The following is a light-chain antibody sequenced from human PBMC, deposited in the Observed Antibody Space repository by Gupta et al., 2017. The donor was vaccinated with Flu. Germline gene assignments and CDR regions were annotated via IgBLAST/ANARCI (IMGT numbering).Light chain of an antibody. CDR1: AVPNQY. J-gene: IGLJ1*01. CDR3: QSADSTSTYYV. Sequence: SYELTQPPPVSVPPGQTVRTTCSGDAVPNQYVYWFQQKPGQAPALLIYKDTERPSGIHERFSASGSGTTVTLTISGVQAEDEADYYCQSADSTSTYYVFGPGTKVTVL. CDR2: KDT. V-gene: IGLV3-25*03.